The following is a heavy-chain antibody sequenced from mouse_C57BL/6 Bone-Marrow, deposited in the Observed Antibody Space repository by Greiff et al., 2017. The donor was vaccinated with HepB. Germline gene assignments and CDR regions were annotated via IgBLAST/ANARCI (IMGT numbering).Heavy chain of an antibody. J-gene: IGHJ1*03. CDR1: GFTFSDFY. CDR3: ARDDDYGYFDV. Sequence: EVQGVESGGGLVQSGRSLRLSCATSGFTFSDFYMEWVRQAPGKGLEWIAASRNKANDYTTEYSASVKGRFIVSRDTSQSILYLQMNALRAEDTAIYYCARDDDYGYFDVWGTGTTVTVSS. V-gene: IGHV7-1*01. CDR2: SRNKANDYTT.